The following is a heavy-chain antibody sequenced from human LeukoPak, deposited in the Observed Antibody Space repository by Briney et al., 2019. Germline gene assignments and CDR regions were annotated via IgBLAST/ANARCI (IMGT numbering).Heavy chain of an antibody. CDR3: ARGRRGWLQRPFDY. J-gene: IGHJ4*02. Sequence: SETLSLTCTVSGGSISSYYWSWIRQPAGKGLEWIGRIYTSGSTNYNPSLKSRVTMSVDTSKNQFSLKLSSVTAADTAVYYCARGRRGWLQRPFDYWGQGTLVTVSS. CDR2: IYTSGST. V-gene: IGHV4-4*07. D-gene: IGHD5-24*01. CDR1: GGSISSYY.